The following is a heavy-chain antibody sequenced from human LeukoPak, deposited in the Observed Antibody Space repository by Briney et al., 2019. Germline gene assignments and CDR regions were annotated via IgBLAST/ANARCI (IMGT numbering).Heavy chain of an antibody. CDR1: GYSISSGYY. CDR3: ARGGYSGYGRSLDY. D-gene: IGHD5-12*01. Sequence: SETLSLTCTVSGYSISSGYYWGWIRQPPGKGLEWIGSIYYSGSTYYNPSLKSRVTISVDTSKNQFSLKLSSVTAADTAVYYCARGGYSGYGRSLDYWGQGTLVTVSS. CDR2: IYYSGST. J-gene: IGHJ4*02. V-gene: IGHV4-38-2*02.